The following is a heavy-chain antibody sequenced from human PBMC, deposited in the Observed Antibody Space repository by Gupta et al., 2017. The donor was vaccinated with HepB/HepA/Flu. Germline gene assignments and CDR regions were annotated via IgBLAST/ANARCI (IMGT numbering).Heavy chain of an antibody. CDR3: ARAKGDHYFHYYMDV. J-gene: IGHJ6*03. CDR1: GGSISSGGYY. CDR2: NDYRGDS. D-gene: IGHD3-16*01. Sequence: QVQLQESGPGLVKPAQTLSLTCTVSGGSISSGGYYWSWIRHHPGKGLEGIGYNDYRGDSYYNPSRKSRVSISVETSKNKFSRRLTSVTDAETAVYYCARAKGDHYFHYYMDVGGKGTTVTVSS. V-gene: IGHV4-31*03.